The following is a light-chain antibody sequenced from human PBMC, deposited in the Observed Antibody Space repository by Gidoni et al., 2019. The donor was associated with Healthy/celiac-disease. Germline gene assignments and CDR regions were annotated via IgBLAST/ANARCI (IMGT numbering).Light chain of an antibody. CDR1: SSNVGSNY. V-gene: IGLV1-47*01. J-gene: IGLJ1*01. Sequence: QSVLTQPPPASGTPGHRVTISCSGRSSNVGSNYVYWYQQLPGTAPKLLIYRNNQRPSGVPDRFSGSKSGTSASLAISGLRSEDEADYYCAAWDDSLSGYVFGTGTKVTVL. CDR3: AAWDDSLSGYV. CDR2: RNN.